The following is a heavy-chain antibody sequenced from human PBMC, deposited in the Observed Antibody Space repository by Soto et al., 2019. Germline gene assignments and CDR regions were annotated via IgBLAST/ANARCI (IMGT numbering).Heavy chain of an antibody. D-gene: IGHD1-26*01. CDR1: AFTVNSNR. V-gene: IGHV3-66*01. CDR2: IYTGDST. J-gene: IGHJ4*02. Sequence: EVQLVESGGGLVQPGGSLRLSCAASAFTVNSNRMSWVRQAPGKGLEWVSVIYTGDSTYYVESVKDRFTISRDSSKNTLYLQMNSLRVEDTAVYYCANSKELGVRARDHWGQGTLVTVSS. CDR3: ANSKELGVRARDH.